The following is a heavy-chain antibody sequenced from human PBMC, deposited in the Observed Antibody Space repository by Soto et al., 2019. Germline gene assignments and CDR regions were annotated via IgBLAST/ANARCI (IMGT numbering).Heavy chain of an antibody. V-gene: IGHV1-18*04. J-gene: IGHJ4*02. CDR1: DYDFSSYG. D-gene: IGHD2-2*01. Sequence: QVQLVQSGAEVKKPGASVKVSCKASDYDFSSYGISWVRQAPGQGLEWMGWISASNGNRDYAQQFQGRVTMTSDTSRTTAYMELRSLRSDDTAVYYCVRDPQRNDYWGQGTLVNVSS. CDR3: VRDPQRNDY. CDR2: ISASNGNR.